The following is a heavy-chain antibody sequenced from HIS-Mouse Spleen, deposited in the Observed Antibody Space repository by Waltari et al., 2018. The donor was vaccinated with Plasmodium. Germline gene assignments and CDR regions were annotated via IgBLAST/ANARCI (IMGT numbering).Heavy chain of an antibody. Sequence: CAASGFTFSSYSMNWVRQAPGKGLEWVSSISSSSSYIYYADSVKGRFTISRDNAKNSLYLQMNSLRAEDTAVYYCAREDILTGYYNDYWYFDLWGRGTLVTVSS. D-gene: IGHD3-9*01. CDR3: AREDILTGYYNDYWYFDL. CDR1: GFTFSSYS. V-gene: IGHV3-21*01. J-gene: IGHJ2*01. CDR2: ISSSSSYI.